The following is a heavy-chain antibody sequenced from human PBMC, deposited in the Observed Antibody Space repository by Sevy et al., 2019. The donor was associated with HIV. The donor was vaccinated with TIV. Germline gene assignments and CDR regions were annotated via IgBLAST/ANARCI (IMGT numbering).Heavy chain of an antibody. CDR2: IKQDGSEK. Sequence: GGSLRLSCAASEFTFSSYWMTWVRQTPGKGLEWVANIKQDGSEKYYVDSVKGRFTISRDNAKNTLFLQMNSLRAEDTAVYYYVREGRSSSSWHFGSPVQYYFDYWGQGTLVTVSS. CDR1: EFTFSSYW. J-gene: IGHJ4*02. D-gene: IGHD6-13*01. V-gene: IGHV3-7*01. CDR3: VREGRSSSSWHFGSPVQYYFDY.